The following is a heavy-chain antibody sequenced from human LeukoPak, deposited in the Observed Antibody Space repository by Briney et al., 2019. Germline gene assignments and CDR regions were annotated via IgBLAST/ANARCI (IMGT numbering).Heavy chain of an antibody. CDR3: ARWCSSTSCFIADY. V-gene: IGHV4-34*01. Sequence: KASETLSLTCAVYGGSFSGYYWSWIRQPPGKGLEWIGEISHSGSTNYNPSLKSRVTISVDTSKNQFSLKLSSVTAADTAVYYCARWCSSTSCFIADYWGQGTLVTVSS. CDR1: GGSFSGYY. D-gene: IGHD2-2*01. J-gene: IGHJ4*02. CDR2: ISHSGST.